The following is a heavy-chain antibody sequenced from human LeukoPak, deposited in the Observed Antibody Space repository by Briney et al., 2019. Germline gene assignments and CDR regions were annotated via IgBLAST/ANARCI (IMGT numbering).Heavy chain of an antibody. CDR1: GFTFSSYW. J-gene: IGHJ4*02. V-gene: IGHV3-74*01. Sequence: PGGSLRLSCAASGFTFSSYWMHWVRQAPGKGLVWVSRINSDGSSTSYADSVKGRFTISRDNAKNSLYLQMNSLRAEDTAVYYCARDPLWPELGHFDYWGQGTLVTVSS. CDR3: ARDPLWPELGHFDY. CDR2: INSDGSST. D-gene: IGHD7-27*01.